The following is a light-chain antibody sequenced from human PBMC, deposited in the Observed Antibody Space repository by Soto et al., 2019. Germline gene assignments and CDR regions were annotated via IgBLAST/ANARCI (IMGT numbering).Light chain of an antibody. CDR3: QQYNNWGT. Sequence: EIVMTQSPATLSVSPGERATLSCRASQSVSSNLAWYQQKPGQAPRLLIYGASTRATGIPARFSGSGSGTEFTLTISSLRSEDFAVYYCQQYNNWGTFGQGTKVEIK. CDR1: QSVSSN. V-gene: IGKV3-15*01. J-gene: IGKJ1*01. CDR2: GAS.